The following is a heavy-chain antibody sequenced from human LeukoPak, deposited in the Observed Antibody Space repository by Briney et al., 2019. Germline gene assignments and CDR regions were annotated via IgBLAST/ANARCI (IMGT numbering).Heavy chain of an antibody. D-gene: IGHD1-26*01. Sequence: GGSLRLSCTASGFTFSSYAMTWLRQAPGKGLEWVSGIHGSGGVTYYADSVKGRFTISRDNSKKTLYLQMNSLRAEDTAVYYCAKGVMGATAYWGQGTLVTVSS. J-gene: IGHJ4*02. V-gene: IGHV3-23*01. CDR1: GFTFSSYA. CDR2: IHGSGGVT. CDR3: AKGVMGATAY.